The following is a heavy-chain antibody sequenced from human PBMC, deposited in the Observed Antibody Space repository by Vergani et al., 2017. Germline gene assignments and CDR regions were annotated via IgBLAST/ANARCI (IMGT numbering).Heavy chain of an antibody. J-gene: IGHJ3*02. V-gene: IGHV4-39*07. Sequence: QLQLQESGPGLVKPSETLSLTCTVSGGSISSSSYYWGWIRQPPGKGLEWIGEINHSGSTNYNPSLKSRVTISVDTSKNQFSLKLSSVTAADTAVYYCARIQGGGYNAFDIWGQGTMVTVSS. CDR1: GGSISSSSYY. CDR2: INHSGST. D-gene: IGHD3-22*01. CDR3: ARIQGGGYNAFDI.